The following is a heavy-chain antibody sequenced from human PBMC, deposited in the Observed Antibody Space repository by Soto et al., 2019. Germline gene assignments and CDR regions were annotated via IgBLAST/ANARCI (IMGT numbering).Heavy chain of an antibody. CDR1: GYSFNTYT. CDR3: TREVRRNWFDP. CDR2: INPGYGNT. J-gene: IGHJ5*02. Sequence: LVQSGAEVKKPGAAVIVSCKASGYSFNTYTLHWVRQAPGQRPEWMGSINPGYGNTKYSQKFLGRVSITRDTSATIGYMELSSLTSEDTGVYYCTREVRRNWFDPWGQGTLVTVSS. V-gene: IGHV1-3*01.